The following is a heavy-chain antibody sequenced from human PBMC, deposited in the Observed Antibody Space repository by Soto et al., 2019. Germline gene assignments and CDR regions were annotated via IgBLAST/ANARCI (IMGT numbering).Heavy chain of an antibody. CDR3: ARDSVVPAAELGLYYYYYGMDV. CDR2: NNPNSGGT. CDR1: GYTFTGYY. Sequence: QVQLVQSGAEVKKPGASVKVSCKASGYTFTGYYMHWVRQAPGQGLEWMGWNNPNSGGTNYAQKFQGRVTMTRDTSISTAYMELSRLRSDDTAVYYCARDSVVPAAELGLYYYYYGMDVWGQGTTVTVSS. D-gene: IGHD2-2*01. J-gene: IGHJ6*02. V-gene: IGHV1-2*02.